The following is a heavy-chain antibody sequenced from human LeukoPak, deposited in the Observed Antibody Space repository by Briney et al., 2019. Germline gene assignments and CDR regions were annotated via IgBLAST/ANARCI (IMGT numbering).Heavy chain of an antibody. D-gene: IGHD5-18*01. CDR1: GASMSTHY. V-gene: IGHV4-59*11. CDR2: LLDSWRT. Sequence: TSETLSLTCTVSGASMSTHYWSWLRQPPGKGLEWIGYLLDSWRTKDNPSLQSRVTLSAGTSKNQFSLRLTSVTAADTAVYYCATIRRGSIYGYFDFWGQGILVTVSS. J-gene: IGHJ4*02. CDR3: ATIRRGSIYGYFDF.